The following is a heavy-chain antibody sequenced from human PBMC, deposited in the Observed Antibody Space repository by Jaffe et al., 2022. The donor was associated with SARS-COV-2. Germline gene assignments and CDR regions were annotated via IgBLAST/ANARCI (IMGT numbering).Heavy chain of an antibody. CDR1: GGSISSGDYY. J-gene: IGHJ4*02. D-gene: IGHD6-19*01. Sequence: QVQLQESGPGLVKPSQTLSLTCTVSGGSISSGDYYWNWIRQPPGKGLEWIGYIYYSGSTYYNPSLKSRVTISIDTSKNQFSLKLSSVTAADTAVYFCASASSGLYGYYFDYWGQGTLVTVSS. V-gene: IGHV4-30-4*01. CDR3: ASASSGLYGYYFDY. CDR2: IYYSGST.